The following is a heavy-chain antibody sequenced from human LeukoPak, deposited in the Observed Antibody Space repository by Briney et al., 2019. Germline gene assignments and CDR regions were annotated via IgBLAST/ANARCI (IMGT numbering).Heavy chain of an antibody. CDR3: ARLVGLSTTASY. J-gene: IGHJ4*02. Sequence: GASVKVSCKASGYTFIGYYLHWVRQAPGQGLEWMGWINPTSGGTNYAQKFQDRVTMTRDTSINTAYMELSRLTSDDTAVYYCARLVGLSTTASYWSQGTLVIVSS. V-gene: IGHV1-2*02. CDR1: GYTFIGYY. D-gene: IGHD5/OR15-5a*01. CDR2: INPTSGGT.